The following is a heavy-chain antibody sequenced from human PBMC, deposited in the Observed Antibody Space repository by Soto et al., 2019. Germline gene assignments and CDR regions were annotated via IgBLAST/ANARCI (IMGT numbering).Heavy chain of an antibody. CDR3: ARGDYGDYHYRFDY. J-gene: IGHJ4*02. CDR2: INHSGST. V-gene: IGHV4-34*01. Sequence: QVQLQQWGAGLLKPSETLSLTCAVYGGSFSGYYWSWIRQPPGKGLEWIGEINHSGSTNYNPSLKRRVTISVDTSKNQFSLNLSSVTAADTAVYYCARGDYGDYHYRFDYWGQGTLVTVSS. D-gene: IGHD4-17*01. CDR1: GGSFSGYY.